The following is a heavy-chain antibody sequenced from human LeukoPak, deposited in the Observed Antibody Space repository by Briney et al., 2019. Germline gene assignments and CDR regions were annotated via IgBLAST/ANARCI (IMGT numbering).Heavy chain of an antibody. Sequence: SETLSLTCTASGGSISSGYYWGWIRQPPGKGLEWIGSIYHSGSTYYNPSLKSRVTISVDTSNNQFSLKLSSVTAADTAVYYCARSRPHSSTWYSDYWGQGTLVTVSS. CDR3: ARSRPHSSTWYSDY. D-gene: IGHD6-13*01. V-gene: IGHV4-38-2*02. CDR2: IYHSGST. J-gene: IGHJ4*02. CDR1: GGSISSGYY.